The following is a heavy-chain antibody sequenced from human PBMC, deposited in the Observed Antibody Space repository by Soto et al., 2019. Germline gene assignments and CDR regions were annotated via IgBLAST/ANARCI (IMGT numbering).Heavy chain of an antibody. V-gene: IGHV3-23*01. CDR2: ISGSGGST. Sequence: EVPLLESGGGLVQPGGSLRLSCAASGFTFSSYAMSWVRQAPGKGLEWVSAISGSGGSTYYADSVKGRFTIARDNSQSALYLQMRSLSAADTAVYYCATSDRGVFGPSDPWGQGTLVTVSS. CDR1: GFTFSSYA. CDR3: ATSDRGVFGPSDP. J-gene: IGHJ5*02. D-gene: IGHD3-16*01.